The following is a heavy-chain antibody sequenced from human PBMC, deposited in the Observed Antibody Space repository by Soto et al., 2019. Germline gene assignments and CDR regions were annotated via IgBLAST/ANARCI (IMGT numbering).Heavy chain of an antibody. J-gene: IGHJ4*02. CDR1: GYTFTGYY. CDR2: INPNSGDT. CDR3: ARVMIKFGGIVDKYYFDY. D-gene: IGHD3-16*02. Sequence: ASVKVSCKASGYTFTGYYMHWVRQAPGQGLEWMGWINPNSGDTNYAQKFQGRVTMTRDTSITTASVELSRLRSDDTAMYYCARVMIKFGGIVDKYYFDYWGQGTQVTVSS. V-gene: IGHV1-2*02.